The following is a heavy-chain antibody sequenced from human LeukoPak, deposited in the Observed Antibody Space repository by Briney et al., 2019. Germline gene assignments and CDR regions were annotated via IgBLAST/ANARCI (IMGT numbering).Heavy chain of an antibody. Sequence: GGSLRLFCGASGFTLGRSAMTWVRQTPGEGLEWFSSISSSGNTYYADSVRGRFTISRDNSKNLVNLQMNSLRAEDTAIYYCVKGRMSEDGLDFWGQGSLVTVSS. D-gene: IGHD5-24*01. J-gene: IGHJ4*02. CDR2: ISSSGNT. CDR1: GFTLGRSA. CDR3: VKGRMSEDGLDF. V-gene: IGHV3-23*01.